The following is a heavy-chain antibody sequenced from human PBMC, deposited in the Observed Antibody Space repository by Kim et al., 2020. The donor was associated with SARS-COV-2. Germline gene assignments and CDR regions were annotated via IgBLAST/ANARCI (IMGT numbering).Heavy chain of an antibody. CDR3: VRMRHYSGSDGFDY. Sequence: GGSLRLSCAPSGFALSNFWMLWVRQVPGKGLVWVARINNDGSIAQYADAVKGRFTISRDNAKNTLYLQMNSLRAEDTAVYYCVRMRHYSGSDGFDYWGQGPLVTVSS. J-gene: IGHJ4*02. CDR1: GFALSNFW. CDR2: INNDGSIA. V-gene: IGHV3-74*01. D-gene: IGHD3-10*01.